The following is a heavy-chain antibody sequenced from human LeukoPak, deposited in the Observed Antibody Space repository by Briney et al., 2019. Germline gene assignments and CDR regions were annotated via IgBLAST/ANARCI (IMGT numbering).Heavy chain of an antibody. D-gene: IGHD6-13*01. J-gene: IGHJ4*02. V-gene: IGHV3-73*01. CDR3: TRPFIAAAGHEDY. Sequence: GGSLRLSCAASGFTFSGSAMHWVRQASGKGLEWVGRIRSKANSYATAYAASVKGRFTISRDDSKNTAHLQMNSLKTEDTAVYYCTRPFIAAAGHEDYWGQGTLVTVSS. CDR1: GFTFSGSA. CDR2: IRSKANSYAT.